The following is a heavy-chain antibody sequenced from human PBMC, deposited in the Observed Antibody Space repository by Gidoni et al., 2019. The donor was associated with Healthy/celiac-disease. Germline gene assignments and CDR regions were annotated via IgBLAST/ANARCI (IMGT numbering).Heavy chain of an antibody. J-gene: IGHJ6*03. CDR1: GGSFSGYY. CDR3: SRGRVWGAYRSSEPLYYYMDD. V-gene: IGHV4-34*01. Sequence: QVQLQQWGAGPLKTSETPSLTCAVYGGSFSGYYWSWIRQPPGKGLEWIGEINHSGSTNYNPYHKSRVTISVNTSKNQYSMKLSSVTATDTAVYYCSRGRVWGAYRSSEPLYYYMDDWGKGTTVTVSS. D-gene: IGHD6-13*01. CDR2: INHSGST.